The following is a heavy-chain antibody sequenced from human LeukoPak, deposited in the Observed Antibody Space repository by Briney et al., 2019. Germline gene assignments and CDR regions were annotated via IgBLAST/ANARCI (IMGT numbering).Heavy chain of an antibody. Sequence: GGSLRLSCVASGFTFSSYSMNWVRQSPGKGLEWVSYISSSSNTIYYEDSVKGRFTISRDNANNSLYLQMNSLRAEDTAVYYCARDGFDFWSGYPTTVDYWGQGTLVTVSS. D-gene: IGHD3-3*01. J-gene: IGHJ4*02. V-gene: IGHV3-48*01. CDR1: GFTFSSYS. CDR3: ARDGFDFWSGYPTTVDY. CDR2: ISSSSNTI.